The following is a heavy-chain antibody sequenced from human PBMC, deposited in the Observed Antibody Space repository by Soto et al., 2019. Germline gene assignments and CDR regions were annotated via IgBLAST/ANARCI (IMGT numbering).Heavy chain of an antibody. CDR3: AKGGYDFFVPYLDY. V-gene: IGHV3-23*01. CDR1: GCTFSSYA. D-gene: IGHD5-12*01. Sequence: PGGSLRLSWAASGCTFSSYAMSWVRQAPGKGLEWVSAISGSGGSTYYADSVKGRFTISRDNSKNTLYLQMNSLRAEDTAVYYCAKGGYDFFVPYLDYWGQGTLVTVSS. J-gene: IGHJ4*02. CDR2: ISGSGGST.